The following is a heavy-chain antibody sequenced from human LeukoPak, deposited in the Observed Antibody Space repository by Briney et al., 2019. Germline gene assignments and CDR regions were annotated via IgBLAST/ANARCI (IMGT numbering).Heavy chain of an antibody. D-gene: IGHD5-24*01. CDR2: ISYDGSNK. J-gene: IGHJ3*02. CDR1: GFTFSSHA. V-gene: IGHV3-30-3*01. Sequence: PGRSLRLSCAASGFTFSSHAMHWVRQAPGKGLEWVAVISYDGSNKYYADSVKGRFTISRDNSKNTLYLQMNSLRAEDTAVYYCARDGYNLDAFDIWGQGTMVTVSS. CDR3: ARDGYNLDAFDI.